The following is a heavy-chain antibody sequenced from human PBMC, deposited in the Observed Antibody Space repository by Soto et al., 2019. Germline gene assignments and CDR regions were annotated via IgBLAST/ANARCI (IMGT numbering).Heavy chain of an antibody. CDR1: GFTFSSYS. J-gene: IGHJ4*02. CDR3: ARTYCSGGSCYRSLNY. Sequence: GGSLRLSCAASGFTFSSYSMNWVRQAPGKGLEWVSYISSSSSTIYYADTVKGRFTISRDNAKNSLYLQMNSLRDEDTAVYYCARTYCSGGSCYRSLNYWGQGT. V-gene: IGHV3-48*02. D-gene: IGHD2-15*01. CDR2: ISSSSSTI.